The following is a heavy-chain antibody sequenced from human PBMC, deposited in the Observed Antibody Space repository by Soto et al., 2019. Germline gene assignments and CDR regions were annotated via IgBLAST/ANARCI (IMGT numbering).Heavy chain of an antibody. D-gene: IGHD5-18*01. V-gene: IGHV1-69*13. CDR3: ARADVDTAMV. CDR1: GGTFSSYA. Sequence: GAAVKVSCRASGGTFSSYAISWVRQAPGQGLEWMGGIIPIFGTANYAQKFQGRVTITADESTSTAYMELSSLRSEDTAVYYCARADVDTAMVWGQGTLVTVSS. CDR2: IIPIFGTA. J-gene: IGHJ4*02.